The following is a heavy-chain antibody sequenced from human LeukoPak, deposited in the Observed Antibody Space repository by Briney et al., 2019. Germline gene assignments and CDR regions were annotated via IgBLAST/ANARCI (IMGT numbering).Heavy chain of an antibody. CDR2: MNPNSGNT. V-gene: IGHV1-8*01. J-gene: IGHJ3*02. D-gene: IGHD1-26*01. Sequence: GASVKVSCKASGYTFTSYDINWVRQATGQGLEWMGWMNPNSGNTGYAQKFQGRVTMTEDTSTDTAYMELSSLRSEDTAVYYCATQRGWELQKVWAFDIWGQGTMVTVSS. CDR1: GYTFTSYD. CDR3: ATQRGWELQKVWAFDI.